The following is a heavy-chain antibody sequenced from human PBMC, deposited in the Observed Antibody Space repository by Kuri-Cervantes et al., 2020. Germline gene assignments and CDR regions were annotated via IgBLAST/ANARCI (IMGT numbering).Heavy chain of an antibody. V-gene: IGHV3-21*04. CDR2: ITSASSI. J-gene: IGHJ6*03. Sequence: GGSLRLSCVASGFTFSSYSMNWVRQAPGGGLEWVSSITSASSIFYADSVKGRFTISRDNSKNTLYLQMNSLRAEDTAVYYCAKSYYYYYMDVWGKGTTVTVSS. CDR1: GFTFSSYS. CDR3: AKSYYYYYMDV.